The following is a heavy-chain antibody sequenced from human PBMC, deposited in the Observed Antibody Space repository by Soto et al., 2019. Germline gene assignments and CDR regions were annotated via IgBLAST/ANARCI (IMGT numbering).Heavy chain of an antibody. V-gene: IGHV1-18*01. J-gene: IGHJ4*02. D-gene: IGHD4-17*01. Sequence: QVQLVQSGGEVKKPGASVKVSCTASGYTFNSFGISWVRQAPGQGLEWMGWISASTGNTKDAQNFQGRVSMTTDTSTSAAYMELSSMRSDDTTVYYRARRWTTGEIDYSGQRSLFAVSS. CDR3: ARRWTTGEIDY. CDR1: GYTFNSFG. CDR2: ISASTGNT.